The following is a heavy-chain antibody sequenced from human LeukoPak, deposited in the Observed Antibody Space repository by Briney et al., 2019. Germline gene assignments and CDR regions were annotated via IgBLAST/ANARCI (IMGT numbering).Heavy chain of an antibody. CDR3: ARLFNFYGSGTYYPFDS. V-gene: IGHV3-20*04. CDR2: VDLNGGST. Sequence: GSLRLSCAASGFTFPDYGMSWVRLAPGKGLEWVSGVDLNGGSTHYADSVKGRFTISRDNAKNSLYLQMNTLRAEDTALHYCARLFNFYGSGTYYPFDSWGQGALVTVSS. J-gene: IGHJ4*02. CDR1: GFTFPDYG. D-gene: IGHD3-10*01.